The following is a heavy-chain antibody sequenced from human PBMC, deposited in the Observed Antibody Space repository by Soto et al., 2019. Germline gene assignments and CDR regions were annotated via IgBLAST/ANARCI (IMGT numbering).Heavy chain of an antibody. CDR3: AKDGPGGTMVRGKWGWYFDL. CDR1: GFTFSSYA. Sequence: EVQLLESGGGLVQPGGSLRLSCAASGFTFSSYAMSWVRQAPGKGLEWVSAISGSGGSTYYADSVKGRFTISRDNSKNTLNLQMNSLRAEDTAVYYCAKDGPGGTMVRGKWGWYFDLWGRGTLVTVSS. V-gene: IGHV3-23*01. J-gene: IGHJ2*01. CDR2: ISGSGGST. D-gene: IGHD3-10*01.